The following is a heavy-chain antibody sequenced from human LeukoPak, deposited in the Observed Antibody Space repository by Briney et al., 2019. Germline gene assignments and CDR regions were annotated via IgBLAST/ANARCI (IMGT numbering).Heavy chain of an antibody. J-gene: IGHJ3*01. V-gene: IGHV3-30-3*01. CDR1: GFTFTYYA. CDR3: ARGPDPVVRGPRRAFDL. Sequence: GGSLRLSCAASGFTFTYYAMHWVRQAPGKGLELVALISHDGSRQYYTDSVKGRFIISRDDSKNTVYLQMNSLGVDDTALYYCARGPDPVVRGPRRAFDLWGQGTMVTVSS. CDR2: ISHDGSRQ. D-gene: IGHD3-10*01.